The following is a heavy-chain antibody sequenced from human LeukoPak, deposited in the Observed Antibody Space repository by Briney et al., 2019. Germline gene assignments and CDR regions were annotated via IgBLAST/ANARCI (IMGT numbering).Heavy chain of an antibody. CDR3: ARDLQLVGDNYYYYYYMDV. D-gene: IGHD6-6*01. V-gene: IGHV1-69*05. Sequence: ASVKVSCKASGYTFTSYGISWVRQAPGQGLEWMGGIIPIFGTANYAQKFQGRVTITTDESTSTAYMELSSLRSEDTAVYYCARDLQLVGDNYYYYYYMDVWGKGTTVTVSS. CDR1: GYTFTSYG. CDR2: IIPIFGTA. J-gene: IGHJ6*03.